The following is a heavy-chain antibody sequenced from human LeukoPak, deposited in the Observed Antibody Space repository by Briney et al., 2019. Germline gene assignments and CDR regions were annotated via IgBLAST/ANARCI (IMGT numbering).Heavy chain of an antibody. CDR1: GGSISSYY. J-gene: IGHJ4*02. CDR2: IYYSGST. V-gene: IGHV4-59*01. CDR3: ARGRDYYDSSGYYLDY. D-gene: IGHD3-22*01. Sequence: SETLSLTCTVSGGSISSYYWSWIRQPPGKGLEWIGYIYYSGSTNYNPSLKSRVTISVDTSKKQFSLKLSSVTAADTAVYYCARGRDYYDSSGYYLDYWGQGTLVTVSS.